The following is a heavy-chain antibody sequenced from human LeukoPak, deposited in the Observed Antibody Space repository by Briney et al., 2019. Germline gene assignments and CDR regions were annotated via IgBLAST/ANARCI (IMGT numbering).Heavy chain of an antibody. J-gene: IGHJ6*03. CDR1: GYTFTGYY. CDR3: ARERYSSSWYYYMDV. D-gene: IGHD6-13*01. V-gene: IGHV1-8*02. Sequence: ASVKVSCKASGYTFTGYYMHWVRQATGQGLEWMGWMNPNSGNTGYAQKFQGRVTMTRNTSISTAYMELSSLRSEDTAVYYCARERYSSSWYYYMDVWGKGTTVTVSS. CDR2: MNPNSGNT.